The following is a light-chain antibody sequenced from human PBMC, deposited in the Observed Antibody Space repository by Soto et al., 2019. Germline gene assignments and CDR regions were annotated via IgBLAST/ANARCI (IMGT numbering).Light chain of an antibody. CDR2: DAS. CDR3: QQYNTYSPERT. CDR1: QSISNW. V-gene: IGKV1-5*01. J-gene: IGKJ1*01. Sequence: DIQMTQSPSTLSASVGDRVTITCRASQSISNWLAWYQQKPGKAPKLLIYDASSLERGVPSRFSGSGSGTEFTLTISSLQPDDFATYYCQQYNTYSPERTVGQGTKVDIK.